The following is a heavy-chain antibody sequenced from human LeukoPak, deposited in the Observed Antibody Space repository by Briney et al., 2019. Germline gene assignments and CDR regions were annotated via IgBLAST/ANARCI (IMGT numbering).Heavy chain of an antibody. CDR3: ARASNRAFDA. CDR2: TYYRSKWGS. D-gene: IGHD1-14*01. Sequence: SQPLSLTCAISGDSVFSEDAAWNWIRQSPSRGLEWLGRTYYRSKWGSDYAVSVKSRVTVNSDPSKNQFSLHLNSVTPEDTAVYFCARASNRAFDAWGQGTVVIVSS. J-gene: IGHJ3*01. CDR1: GDSVFSEDAA. V-gene: IGHV6-1*01.